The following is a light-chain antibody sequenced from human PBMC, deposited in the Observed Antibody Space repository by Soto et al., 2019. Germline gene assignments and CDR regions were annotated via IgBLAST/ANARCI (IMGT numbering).Light chain of an antibody. J-gene: IGLJ2*01. CDR3: SSYAGNNVL. V-gene: IGLV2-8*01. CDR1: SSDVGGYNL. Sequence: QSALTQPPSASGSPGQSVTISCTGTSSDVGGYNLVSWYQQHPGKAPKLMIYAVTKRPSGVPDRFSGSKSGSTASLTVSGLQAEDEADYFCSSYAGNNVLFGGGTKLTVL. CDR2: AVT.